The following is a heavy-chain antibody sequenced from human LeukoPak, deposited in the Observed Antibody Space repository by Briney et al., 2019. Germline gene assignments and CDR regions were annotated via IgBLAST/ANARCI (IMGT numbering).Heavy chain of an antibody. Sequence: SETLSLTCTVSGGSISSYYWTWIRQPPGKGLEYIGYIYYTGIPNYNASLKSRVTMSLDTSKKQLSLNLNSVTAADTAVYYCARGLRCSSASCYPGWFGAWGQGTLVTVSS. CDR3: ARGLRCSSASCYPGWFGA. D-gene: IGHD2-2*01. V-gene: IGHV4-59*01. CDR2: IYYTGIP. CDR1: GGSISSYY. J-gene: IGHJ5*02.